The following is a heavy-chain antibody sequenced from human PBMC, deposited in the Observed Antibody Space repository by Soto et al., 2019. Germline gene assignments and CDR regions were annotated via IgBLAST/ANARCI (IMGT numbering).Heavy chain of an antibody. CDR1: GFTFSSYA. CDR2: ISGSGGST. Sequence: GGSLRLSCAASGFTFSSYAMSWVRQAPGKGLEWVSAISGSGGSTYYADSVKGRFTISRDNSKNTLYLQMNSLRAEGTAVYYCAKDPNSGSYYYYYGMDVWGQGTTVTVSS. D-gene: IGHD1-26*01. V-gene: IGHV3-23*01. CDR3: AKDPNSGSYYYYYGMDV. J-gene: IGHJ6*02.